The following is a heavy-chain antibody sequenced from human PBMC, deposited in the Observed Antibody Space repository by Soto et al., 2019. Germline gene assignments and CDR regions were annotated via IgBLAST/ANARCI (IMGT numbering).Heavy chain of an antibody. J-gene: IGHJ6*02. V-gene: IGHV3-33*01. CDR1: GFTFSSYG. CDR3: ASGRQRRIEASRGSGYGMDV. D-gene: IGHD6-6*01. CDR2: IWYDGSNK. Sequence: GGSLRLSCAASGFTFSSYGMHWVRQAPGKGLEWVAVIWYDGSNKYYADSVKGRFTISRDNSKNTLYLQMNSLRAEDTAVYYCASGRQRRIEASRGSGYGMDVWGQGTTVTVSS.